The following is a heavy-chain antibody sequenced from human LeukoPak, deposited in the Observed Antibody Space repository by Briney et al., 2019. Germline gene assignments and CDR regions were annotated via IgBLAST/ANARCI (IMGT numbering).Heavy chain of an antibody. CDR3: ASFEVGA. D-gene: IGHD3-10*01. V-gene: IGHV1-2*06. Sequence: ASVKVSCKASGYTFTYLYIHWVRQAPGQGLEWMGRINPNSGGTNYAQKFQGRVTMTRDTSISTAYMDLSRLRSDDTAVYYCASFEVGAWGQGTLVTVSS. CDR2: INPNSGGT. J-gene: IGHJ5*02. CDR1: GYTFTYLY.